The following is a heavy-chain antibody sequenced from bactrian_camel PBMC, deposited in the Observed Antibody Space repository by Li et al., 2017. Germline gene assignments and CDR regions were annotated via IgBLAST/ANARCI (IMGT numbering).Heavy chain of an antibody. J-gene: IGHJ4*01. Sequence: LSCAASGDTYNDYCMGWFRQAPGNGNECELVSSIRSDGRTYQANSVKGRFTISQDGAKNSVDLQMNGLKPDDTAVYYCAATGQMLSVAGCRTQGTQVTVS. V-gene: IGHV3S60*01. CDR2: IRSDGRT. D-gene: IGHD1*01. CDR1: GDTYNDYC.